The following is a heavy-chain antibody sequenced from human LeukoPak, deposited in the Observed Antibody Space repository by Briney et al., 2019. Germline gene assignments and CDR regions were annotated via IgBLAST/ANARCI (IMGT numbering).Heavy chain of an antibody. Sequence: GRSLRLSCAASGFTFSSYGMHWVRQAPGKGLEWVAVIWYDGSNKYYADSVKGRFTISRDNSKNTLYLQMNRLRAEDTAVYYCAKDRDGYDSSEIDYWGQGTLVTVSS. V-gene: IGHV3-33*06. CDR3: AKDRDGYDSSEIDY. CDR1: GFTFSSYG. J-gene: IGHJ4*02. D-gene: IGHD3-22*01. CDR2: IWYDGSNK.